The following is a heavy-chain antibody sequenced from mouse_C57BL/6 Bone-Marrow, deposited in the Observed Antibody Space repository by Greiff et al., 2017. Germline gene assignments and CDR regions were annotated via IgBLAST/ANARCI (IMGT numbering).Heavy chain of an antibody. CDR2: IYPRDGST. CDR3: ARLEFDGSSGYWCFDV. CDR1: GYTFTSYD. V-gene: IGHV1-85*01. Sequence: QVQLQQSGPELVKPGASVKLSCKASGYTFTSYDINWVKQRPGQGLEWIGWIYPRDGSTKYNEKFKGKATLTVDKSSSTAYMELHSLTSEDSAVYFCARLEFDGSSGYWCFDVWGTGTTVTVSS. J-gene: IGHJ1*03. D-gene: IGHD1-1*01.